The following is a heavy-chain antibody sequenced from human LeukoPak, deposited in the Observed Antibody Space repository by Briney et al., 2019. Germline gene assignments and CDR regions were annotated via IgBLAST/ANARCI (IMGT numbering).Heavy chain of an antibody. CDR2: IWYDGSNK. CDR3: AKRGIYSTNGRYYFDY. Sequence: TGRSLRLSCAASGFTFSSYGMHWVRQAPGKGLEWVAVIWYDGSNKYYADSVKGRFTISRDNSKNTLYLQMNSLRAEDTAVYYCAKRGIYSTNGRYYFDYWGLGTLVTVSS. D-gene: IGHD3-16*01. V-gene: IGHV3-33*06. J-gene: IGHJ4*02. CDR1: GFTFSSYG.